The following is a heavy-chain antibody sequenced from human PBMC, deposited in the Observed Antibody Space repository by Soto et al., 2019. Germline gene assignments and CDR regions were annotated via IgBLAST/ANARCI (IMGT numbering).Heavy chain of an antibody. J-gene: IGHJ6*02. CDR3: TRGRPFEYCRSTCDYGMDV. CDR1: GFTFSNYG. Sequence: GGSLTLSSAASGFTFSNYGMHWVRQAPGKGLEWVALIWSGGTKEYYADYVQGRFTVSRDNTKHTLYLQMSGLRAEETAVYYCTRGRPFEYCRSTCDYGMDVWGQGTTVTVSS. CDR2: IWSGGTKE. V-gene: IGHV3-33*01. D-gene: IGHD2-2*01.